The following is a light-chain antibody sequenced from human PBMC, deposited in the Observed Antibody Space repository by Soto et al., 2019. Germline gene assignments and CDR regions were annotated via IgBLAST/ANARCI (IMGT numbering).Light chain of an antibody. CDR1: SSTIGSKT. Sequence: QAVVTQPPSASGTPGQRVTISCSGSSSTIGSKTLNWYQHLPGSAPKLLIYTTNQRPSGVPDRFSGSKSGTSATLAISGLQPEDEADYYCAAWNDSVNGVVFGGGTKLTVL. J-gene: IGLJ3*02. CDR3: AAWNDSVNGVV. CDR2: TTN. V-gene: IGLV1-44*01.